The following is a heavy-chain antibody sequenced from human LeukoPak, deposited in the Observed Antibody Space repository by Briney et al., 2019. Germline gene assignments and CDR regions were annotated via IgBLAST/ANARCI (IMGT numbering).Heavy chain of an antibody. CDR2: IYHSGST. J-gene: IGHJ4*02. CDR3: ARDAGAGGYYYFDY. V-gene: IGHV4-30-2*01. Sequence: SETLSLTCAVSGGSISSGGYSWSWIRQPPGKGLEWIGYIYHSGSTYYNPSLKSRVTISVDRSKNQFSLKLSSVTAADTAVYYCARDAGAGGYYYFDYWGQGTLVTVSS. D-gene: IGHD3-22*01. CDR1: GGSISSGGYS.